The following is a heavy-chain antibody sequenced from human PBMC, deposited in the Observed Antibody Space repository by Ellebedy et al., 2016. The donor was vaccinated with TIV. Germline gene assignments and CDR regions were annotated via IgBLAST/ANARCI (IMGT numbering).Heavy chain of an antibody. J-gene: IGHJ6*02. Sequence: GESLKISCAASEFPVSSNYINWVRQAPGKGLEWVSVIYSGGSTYYADSVKGRFTISRDNSKNTLYLHMNSLRAADTAMYYCASTSYEYYYYGMDVWGQGTTVTVSS. V-gene: IGHV3-53*01. CDR1: EFPVSSNY. CDR3: ASTSYEYYYYGMDV. D-gene: IGHD3-16*01. CDR2: IYSGGST.